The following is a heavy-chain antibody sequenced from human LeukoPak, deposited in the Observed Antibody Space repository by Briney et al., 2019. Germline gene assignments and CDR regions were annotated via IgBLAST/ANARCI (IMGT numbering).Heavy chain of an antibody. J-gene: IGHJ4*02. Sequence: QSGGSLRLSCAASGFTFSSYGMHWVRQAPGKGLEWVAVISYDGSNKYYADSVKGRFTISRDNSKDTLYLQMNSLRAEDTAVYYCAKVSPRSGIAVAAVPYWGQGTLVTVSS. CDR1: GFTFSSYG. CDR3: AKVSPRSGIAVAAVPY. V-gene: IGHV3-30*18. CDR2: ISYDGSNK. D-gene: IGHD6-19*01.